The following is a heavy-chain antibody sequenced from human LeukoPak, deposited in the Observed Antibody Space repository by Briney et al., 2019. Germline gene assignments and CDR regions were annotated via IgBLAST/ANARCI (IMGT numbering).Heavy chain of an antibody. CDR3: ARHLPPTTGRSYFDY. CDR1: GGSISSYY. CDR2: IYYSGST. D-gene: IGHD1-1*01. J-gene: IGHJ4*02. V-gene: IGHV4-59*08. Sequence: SETLSLTCTVSGGSISSYYWSWIRQPPGKGLEWIGYIYYSGSTNYNPSLKSRVTISVDTSKNQFSLKLSSVTAADTAVYYCARHLPPTTGRSYFDYWGQGTLVTVSS.